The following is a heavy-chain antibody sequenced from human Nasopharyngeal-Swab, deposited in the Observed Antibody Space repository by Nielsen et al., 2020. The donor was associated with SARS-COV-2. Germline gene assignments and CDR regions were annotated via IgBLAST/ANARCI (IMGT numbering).Heavy chain of an antibody. CDR3: ARDSGYCSGGSCYSDYFDY. Sequence: GESLKISCAASGFTFSSYGMHWVRQAPGKGLEWVAVIWYDGSNKYYADSVKGRFTISRDNSKNTLYLQMNSLRAEDTAVHYCARDSGYCSGGSCYSDYFDYWGQGTLVTVSS. J-gene: IGHJ4*02. CDR2: IWYDGSNK. V-gene: IGHV3-33*01. CDR1: GFTFSSYG. D-gene: IGHD2-15*01.